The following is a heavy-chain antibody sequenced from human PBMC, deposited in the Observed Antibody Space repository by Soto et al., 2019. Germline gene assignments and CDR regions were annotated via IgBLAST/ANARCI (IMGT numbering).Heavy chain of an antibody. CDR3: ARGEYSGYSLY. V-gene: IGHV4-31*03. Sequence: SETLSLTCTVSGGSISSGGYYWSWIRQHPGKVLEWIGYIYYSGSTYYNPSLKSRVTISVDTSKNQFSLKLSSVTAADTAVYYCARGEYSGYSLYWGQGTLVTVSS. CDR2: IYYSGST. D-gene: IGHD5-12*01. J-gene: IGHJ4*02. CDR1: GGSISSGGYY.